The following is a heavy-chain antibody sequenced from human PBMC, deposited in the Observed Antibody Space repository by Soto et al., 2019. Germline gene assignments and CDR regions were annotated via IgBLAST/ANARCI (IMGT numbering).Heavy chain of an antibody. D-gene: IGHD2-15*01. V-gene: IGHV3-11*01. J-gene: IGHJ5*02. Sequence: QVQLVESGGGLVKPGGSLRLSCAASGFTFSDYYMSWIRQAPGKGLEWVSYISSSGSTIYNADSVKGRFIISRDNAKNSLDLQMNSLRAEDTAVYYCARRRSSSGGSFAAFDPWGQGTLVTVSS. CDR2: ISSSGSTI. CDR3: ARRRSSSGGSFAAFDP. CDR1: GFTFSDYY.